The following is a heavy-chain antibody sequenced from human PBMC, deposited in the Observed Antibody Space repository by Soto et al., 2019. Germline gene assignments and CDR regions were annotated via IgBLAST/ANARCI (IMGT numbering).Heavy chain of an antibody. V-gene: IGHV3-33*01. CDR1: GFTFSSYG. CDR3: ATTRGSGGSPLRYYYYMDV. Sequence: GGSLRLSCAASGFTFSSYGMHWVRQAPGKGLEWVAVIWYDGSNKYYADSVKGRFTISRDNSKNTLYLQMNSLRAEDTAVYYCATTRGSGGSPLRYYYYMDVWGKGTTVTVSS. J-gene: IGHJ6*03. CDR2: IWYDGSNK. D-gene: IGHD2-15*01.